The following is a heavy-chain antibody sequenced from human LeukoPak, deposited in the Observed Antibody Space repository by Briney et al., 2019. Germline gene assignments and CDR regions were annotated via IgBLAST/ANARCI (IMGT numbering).Heavy chain of an antibody. CDR3: ARDKNYYGSGSSFDY. V-gene: IGHV1-69*13. CDR1: GYTFTSYG. Sequence: SVKVSCKASGYTFTSYGISWVRQAPGQGLEWMGGIIPIFGTANYAQKFQGRVTITADESTSTAYMELSSLRSEDTAVYYCARDKNYYGSGSSFDYWGQGTLVTVSS. D-gene: IGHD3-10*01. J-gene: IGHJ4*02. CDR2: IIPIFGTA.